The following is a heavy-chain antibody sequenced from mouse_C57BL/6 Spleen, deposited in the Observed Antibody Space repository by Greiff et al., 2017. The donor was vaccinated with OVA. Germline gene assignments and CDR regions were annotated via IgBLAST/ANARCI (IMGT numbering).Heavy chain of an antibody. CDR1: GYAFTNYL. CDR3: ARSDYYGSSSPGYAMDY. Sequence: VQLQQSGAELVRPGTSVKVSCKASGYAFTNYLIEWVKQRPGQGLEWIGVINPGSGGTNYNEKFKGKATLTADKSSSTAYMQLSSLTSEDSAVYFCARSDYYGSSSPGYAMDYWGQRTSVTVSS. D-gene: IGHD1-1*01. J-gene: IGHJ4*01. CDR2: INPGSGGT. V-gene: IGHV1-54*01.